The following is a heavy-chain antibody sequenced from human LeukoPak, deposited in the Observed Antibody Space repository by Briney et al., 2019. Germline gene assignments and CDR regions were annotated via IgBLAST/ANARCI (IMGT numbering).Heavy chain of an antibody. CDR2: IYYSGST. D-gene: IGHD3-22*01. J-gene: IGHJ4*02. Sequence: PSETLSLTCTVSGGSISSYYWSWIRQPPGKGLEGIGNIYYSGSTNYNPSLKSRVTISVPTSKNQCSLRLSSVTAADTAVYYCARVTGYMIADYFDYWGQGTLVTVSS. CDR1: GGSISSYY. V-gene: IGHV4-59*01. CDR3: ARVTGYMIADYFDY.